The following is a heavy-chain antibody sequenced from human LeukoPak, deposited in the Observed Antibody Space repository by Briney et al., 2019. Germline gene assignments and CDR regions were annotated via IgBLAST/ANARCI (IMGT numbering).Heavy chain of an antibody. Sequence: ASVTVSCTASGYTFTSYDINWVRQATGHGFEWMGWMSPKSGNTGYAQNFQGGVTMTRDTSISTAYMELSSLRSEDTAVYYCVGGAPNWGFDYWGQGTLVTVSS. D-gene: IGHD7-27*01. J-gene: IGHJ4*02. CDR1: GYTFTSYD. CDR2: MSPKSGNT. V-gene: IGHV1-8*01. CDR3: VGGAPNWGFDY.